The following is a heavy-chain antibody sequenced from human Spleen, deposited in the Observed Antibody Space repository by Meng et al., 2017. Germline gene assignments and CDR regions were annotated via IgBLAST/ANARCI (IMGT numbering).Heavy chain of an antibody. CDR1: DGSVSSGSYY. CDR2: IYYSGST. V-gene: IGHV4-61*01. CDR3: ARSSTSPASYFFDY. J-gene: IGHJ4*02. Sequence: QAELQGWGPGLVNPSETLSLPCHVSDGSVSSGSYYWSWIRQPPGKGLEWIGHIYYSGSTNYNPSLKSRVTISVDTSKNQFSLKLSSVTAADTAVYFCARSSTSPASYFFDYWGQGTLVTVSS. D-gene: IGHD6-6*01.